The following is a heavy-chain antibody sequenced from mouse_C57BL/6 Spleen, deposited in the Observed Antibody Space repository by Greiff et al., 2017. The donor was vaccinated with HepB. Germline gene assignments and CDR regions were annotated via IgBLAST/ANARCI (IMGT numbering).Heavy chain of an antibody. J-gene: IGHJ2*01. V-gene: IGHV1-82*01. Sequence: QVQLQQSGPELVKPGASVKISCKASGHAFSSSWMNWVKQRPGKGLEWIGRIYPGDGDTNYNGKFKGKATLTADKSSSTAYMQLSSLTSEDSAVYFCYGYDVDYWGQGTTLTVSS. CDR1: GHAFSSSW. CDR3: YGYDVDY. CDR2: IYPGDGDT. D-gene: IGHD2-2*01.